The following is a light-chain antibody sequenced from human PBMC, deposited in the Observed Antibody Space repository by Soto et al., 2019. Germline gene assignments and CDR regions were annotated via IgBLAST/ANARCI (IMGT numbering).Light chain of an antibody. J-gene: IGKJ2*03. V-gene: IGKV3-20*01. Sequence: DIVLTQSPGTLSLSPGERATLSCRASQSVDSRYLAWYQQKPGQAPRLLIYAVSSRATGIPDRFSGSGSGTEFTLTISRLEPEDFAEYYCQQYGNSPRYSFGQGTKLEIK. CDR3: QQYGNSPRYS. CDR1: QSVDSRY. CDR2: AVS.